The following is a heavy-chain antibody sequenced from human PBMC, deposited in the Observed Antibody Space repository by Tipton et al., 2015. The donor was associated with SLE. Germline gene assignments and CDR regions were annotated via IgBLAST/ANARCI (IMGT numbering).Heavy chain of an antibody. CDR3: ARGLRGSSPFDY. Sequence: TLSLTCTVSGGSISSGSYYWIWIRQPPGKGLEWIVEINHSGSTNYNPSLKSRVTISVDTSKNQFSLKLSSVTAADTAVYYCARGLRGSSPFDYWGQGTLVTVSS. V-gene: IGHV4-39*07. CDR1: GGSISSGSYY. CDR2: INHSGST. J-gene: IGHJ4*02. D-gene: IGHD6-13*01.